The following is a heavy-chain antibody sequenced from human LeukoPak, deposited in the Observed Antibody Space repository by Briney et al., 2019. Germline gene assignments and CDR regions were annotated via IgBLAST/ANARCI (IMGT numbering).Heavy chain of an antibody. Sequence: ASVKVSCKASGGTFSSYALSWVRQAPGQGLEWMGRINPNSGGTNYAQKFQGRVTMTRDTSISTAYMELSRLRSDDTAVYYCARVKQPYYDSSGYYKGAYYFDYWGQGTLVTVSS. D-gene: IGHD3-22*01. CDR1: GGTFSSYA. J-gene: IGHJ4*02. CDR2: INPNSGGT. V-gene: IGHV1-2*06. CDR3: ARVKQPYYDSSGYYKGAYYFDY.